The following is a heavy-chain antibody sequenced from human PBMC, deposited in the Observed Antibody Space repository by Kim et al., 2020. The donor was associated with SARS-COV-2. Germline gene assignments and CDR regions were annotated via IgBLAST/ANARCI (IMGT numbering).Heavy chain of an antibody. Sequence: GGSLRLSCAASGFTFSSYAMSWVRQAPGKGLEWVSAISGSGGSTYYADSVKGRFTISRDNSKNTLYLQMNSLRAEDTAVYYCAKDPVLRYFDWLFGGGLIYGMDVWGQGTTVTVSS. CDR3: AKDPVLRYFDWLFGGGLIYGMDV. CDR1: GFTFSSYA. J-gene: IGHJ6*02. V-gene: IGHV3-23*01. D-gene: IGHD3-9*01. CDR2: ISGSGGST.